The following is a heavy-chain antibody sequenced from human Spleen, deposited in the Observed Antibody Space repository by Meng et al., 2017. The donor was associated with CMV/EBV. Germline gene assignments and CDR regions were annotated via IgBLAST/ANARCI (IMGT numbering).Heavy chain of an antibody. D-gene: IGHD3-10*01. CDR3: AKTGGSGTPINWFDP. CDR1: VSIFSTNV. Sequence: SVSIFSTNVINWVRQAPGQGLEWMGGIIPIFGAPNYAQEFQGRVTISADESTSTAYMELSGLTSEDTAVYYCAKTGGSGTPINWFDPWGQGTLVTVSS. CDR2: IIPIFGAP. J-gene: IGHJ5*02. V-gene: IGHV1-69*01.